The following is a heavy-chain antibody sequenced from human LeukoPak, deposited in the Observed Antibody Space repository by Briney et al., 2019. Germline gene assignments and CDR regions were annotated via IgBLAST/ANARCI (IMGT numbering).Heavy chain of an antibody. V-gene: IGHV3-74*01. J-gene: IGHJ4*02. CDR2: INSDGSST. Sequence: GGSLRLSCAASGFTFSSYWMHWVRQAPGKGLVWVSRINSDGSSTSYADSVKGRFTISSDNAKNTLYLQMNSLRAEDTAVYYCARANTKGYDFWSGYYTVDYWGQGTLVTVSS. CDR1: GFTFSSYW. D-gene: IGHD3-3*01. CDR3: ARANTKGYDFWSGYYTVDY.